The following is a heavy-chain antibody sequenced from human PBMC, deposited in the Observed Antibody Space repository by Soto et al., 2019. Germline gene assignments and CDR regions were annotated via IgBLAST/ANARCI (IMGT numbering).Heavy chain of an antibody. V-gene: IGHV3-30-3*01. CDR3: AVGAQDV. CDR1: GFTFISYA. Sequence: GSLRLSCAASGFTFISYAMHWVRQAPGKGLEWVAVISYDGSNKYYADSVKGRFTISRDNSKNTLYLQMNSLRAEDTAVYYCAVGAQDVWGQGTTVTVSS. CDR2: ISYDGSNK. J-gene: IGHJ6*02.